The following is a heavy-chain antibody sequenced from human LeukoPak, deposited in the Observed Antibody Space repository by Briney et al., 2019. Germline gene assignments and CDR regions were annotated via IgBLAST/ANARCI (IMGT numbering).Heavy chain of an antibody. J-gene: IGHJ5*02. CDR3: ARDPLQYSSGWYYVSAGSGFDP. CDR2: INPKSYDT. V-gene: IGHV1-2*02. Sequence: GASVKVSCKSCVYTFTGCYMHWVRQARGQGLEWVGWINPKSYDTNYAQRLQGRATMHRHTSIRTPYIAVSRLRSNDTAVYYCARDPLQYSSGWYYVSAGSGFDPWGQGTLVTVSS. D-gene: IGHD6-19*01. CDR1: VYTFTGCY.